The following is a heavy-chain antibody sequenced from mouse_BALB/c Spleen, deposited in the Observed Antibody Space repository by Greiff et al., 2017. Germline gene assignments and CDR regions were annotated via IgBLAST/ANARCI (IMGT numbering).Heavy chain of an antibody. CDR2: ISSGSSTI. CDR1: GFTFSSFG. Sequence: EVKLMESGGGLVQPGGSRKLSCAASGFTFSSFGMHWVRQAPEKGLEWVAYISSGSSTIYYADTVKGRFTISRDNPKNTLFLQMTSLRSEDTAMYYCARKAMDYWGQGTTLTVSS. J-gene: IGHJ4*01. V-gene: IGHV5-17*02. CDR3: ARKAMDY.